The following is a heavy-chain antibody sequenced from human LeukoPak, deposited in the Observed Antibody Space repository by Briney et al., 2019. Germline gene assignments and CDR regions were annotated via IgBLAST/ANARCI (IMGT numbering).Heavy chain of an antibody. J-gene: IGHJ4*02. Sequence: GGSLRLSCAASGFTVSSNYMSWVRQAPGKGLEWVSVIYSGGSTYYADSVKGRFTISRDNAKNTLYLQMNSLRAEDTAVYYCAREITIFGVVDYWGQGTLVTVSS. CDR1: GFTVSSNY. CDR3: AREITIFGVVDY. CDR2: IYSGGST. V-gene: IGHV3-53*01. D-gene: IGHD3-3*01.